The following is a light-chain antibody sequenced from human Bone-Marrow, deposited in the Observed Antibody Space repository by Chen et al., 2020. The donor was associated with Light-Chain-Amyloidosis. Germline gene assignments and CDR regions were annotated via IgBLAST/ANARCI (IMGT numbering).Light chain of an antibody. CDR1: SSDVGSNNL. Sequence: QSALTQPASVSGSPGQSLTIPCTGTSSDVGSNNLVSWYQQRPGMAPQLIIYVSFKRPSGISSRFSGCKSGNSASLTISGLQAGDGAVYFCCSETYTFRVVFGGGTKVTVL. V-gene: IGLV2-23*01. CDR3: CSETYTFRVV. J-gene: IGLJ3*02. CDR2: VSF.